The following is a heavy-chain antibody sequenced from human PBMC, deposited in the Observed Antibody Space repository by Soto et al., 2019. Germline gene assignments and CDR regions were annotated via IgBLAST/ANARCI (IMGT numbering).Heavy chain of an antibody. D-gene: IGHD3-10*02. CDR1: GFTFSSYG. Sequence: QVQLVESGGGVVQPGRSLRLSCAASGFTFSSYGMHWVRQAPGKGLEWVAVISYDGSNKYYADSVKGRFTISRDNSKNTLYLQMNSLRAEDTAVYYCAKVGCSGSYSSPPHYWGPGTLVTVSS. J-gene: IGHJ4*02. CDR2: ISYDGSNK. V-gene: IGHV3-30*18. CDR3: AKVGCSGSYSSPPHY.